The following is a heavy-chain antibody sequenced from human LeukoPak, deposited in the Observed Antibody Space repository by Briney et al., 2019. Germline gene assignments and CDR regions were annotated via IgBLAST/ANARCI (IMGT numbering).Heavy chain of an antibody. CDR3: ARAYYDILTGYLFDY. J-gene: IGHJ4*02. Sequence: GGSLRLSCAASGFTVSSNYMSWVRQAPGKGLEWVSVIYSGGSTYYADSVKGRFTISRDNSKNTLYLQINSLRAEDTAVYYCARAYYDILTGYLFDYWGQGTLVTVSS. D-gene: IGHD3-9*01. CDR1: GFTVSSNY. CDR2: IYSGGST. V-gene: IGHV3-53*01.